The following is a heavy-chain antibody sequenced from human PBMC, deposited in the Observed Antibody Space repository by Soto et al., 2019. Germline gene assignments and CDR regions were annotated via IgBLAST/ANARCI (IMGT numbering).Heavy chain of an antibody. CDR3: ARVAEGELVMSYYYYMDV. D-gene: IGHD1-26*01. V-gene: IGHV1-8*01. CDR2: MNPNSGNT. J-gene: IGHJ6*03. Sequence: ASVKVSCKASGYTFTSYDINWVRQATGQGLEWMGWMNPNSGNTGYAQKFQGRVTMTRNTSISTAYMELGSLRSEDTAVYYCARVAEGELVMSYYYYMDVWGKGTTVTVSS. CDR1: GYTFTSYD.